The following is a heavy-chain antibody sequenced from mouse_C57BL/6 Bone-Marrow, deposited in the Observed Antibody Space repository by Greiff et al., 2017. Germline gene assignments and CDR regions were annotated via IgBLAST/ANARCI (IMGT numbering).Heavy chain of an antibody. CDR2: INPNNGGT. CDR3: ARDDYLYAMDY. CDR1: GYTFTDYN. D-gene: IGHD2-4*01. J-gene: IGHJ4*01. Sequence: EVQVVESGPELVKPGASVKIPCKASGYTFTDYNMDWVKQSHGKSLEWIGDINPNNGGTIYNQKFKGKATLTVDKSSSTAYMELRSLTSEDTAVYYCARDDYLYAMDYWGQGTSVTVSS. V-gene: IGHV1-18*01.